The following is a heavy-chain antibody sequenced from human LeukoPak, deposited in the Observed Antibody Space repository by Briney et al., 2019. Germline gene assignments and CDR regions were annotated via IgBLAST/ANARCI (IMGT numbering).Heavy chain of an antibody. CDR2: IDHSGST. J-gene: IGHJ4*02. Sequence: SETLSLTCAVYGGSFSGYYWSWIRQPPGKGLEWIGEIDHSGSTNYNPSLKSRVTISVDTSKNQFSLKLSSVTAADTAVYYCALFPNDYGDYAPSWGQGTLVTVSS. CDR3: ALFPNDYGDYAPS. CDR1: GGSFSGYY. D-gene: IGHD4-17*01. V-gene: IGHV4-34*01.